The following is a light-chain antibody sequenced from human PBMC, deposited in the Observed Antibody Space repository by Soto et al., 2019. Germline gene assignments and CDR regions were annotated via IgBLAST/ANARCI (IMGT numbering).Light chain of an antibody. Sequence: QAVVTQPASVSGSPGQSITISCTGTSSDVGNYNYVSWYQQHPGKAPKLMIYEASNRPSGVSNRFSGSKSGNTASLTISGLQAEDEADYYCSSYTTRNTVLFGGGTKLTVL. J-gene: IGLJ2*01. CDR3: SSYTTRNTVL. CDR1: SSDVGNYNY. CDR2: EAS. V-gene: IGLV2-14*01.